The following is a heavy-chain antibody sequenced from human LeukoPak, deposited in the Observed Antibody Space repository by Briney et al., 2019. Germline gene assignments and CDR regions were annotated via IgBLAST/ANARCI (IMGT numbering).Heavy chain of an antibody. Sequence: SETLSLTCTVSGGSISSYYWNWIRQPPGKGLEWIGYIHYSGSTNYNPSLKSRVTISVDTSKNQFSLRLSSVTAADTAVYYCARRSGSCLYFDFWGQGTLVTVSS. J-gene: IGHJ4*02. V-gene: IGHV4-59*08. D-gene: IGHD2-2*01. CDR1: GGSISSYY. CDR3: ARRSGSCLYFDF. CDR2: IHYSGST.